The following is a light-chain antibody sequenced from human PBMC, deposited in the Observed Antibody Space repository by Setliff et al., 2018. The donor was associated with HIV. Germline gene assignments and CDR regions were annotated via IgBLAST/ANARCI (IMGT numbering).Light chain of an antibody. V-gene: IGLV8-61*01. Sequence: QAVVTQEPSFSVSPGGTVTLTCGLSSGSVSTSYYPSWIQQTPGQTPRTLIYNTNTRSSGVPARFSGSILGNKAALTITGAQADDESDYYCELHMDGGFWVFGGGTQLTVL. J-gene: IGLJ3*02. CDR1: SGSVSTSYY. CDR3: ELHMDGGFWV. CDR2: NTN.